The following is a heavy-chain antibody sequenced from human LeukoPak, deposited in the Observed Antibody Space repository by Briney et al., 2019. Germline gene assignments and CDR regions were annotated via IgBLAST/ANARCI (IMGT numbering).Heavy chain of an antibody. CDR1: GFTFTTYA. V-gene: IGHV3-23*01. D-gene: IGHD4-23*01. CDR3: AKRRTTEVTLDAFDM. Sequence: PGGSLRLSCAASGFTFTTYAMSWVRQAPGKGLEWVSAISGSGGSTYYADSVKGRFTISRDSSKNTLYLQMNSLRAEDTAVYYCAKRRTTEVTLDAFDMWGQGTMVTVSS. CDR2: ISGSGGST. J-gene: IGHJ3*02.